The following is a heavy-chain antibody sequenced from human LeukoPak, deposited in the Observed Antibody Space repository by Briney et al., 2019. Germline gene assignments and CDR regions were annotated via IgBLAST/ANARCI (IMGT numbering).Heavy chain of an antibody. CDR2: IIPIFGTA. J-gene: IGHJ3*02. Sequence: SVKVSCKASGGTSSSYAISWVRQAPGQGLEWLGRIIPIFGTANYAQKFQGRVTITTDESTSTAYMELSSLRSEDTAVYYCAQGAIAVAGCHAFDIWGQGTMVTVSS. CDR3: AQGAIAVAGCHAFDI. D-gene: IGHD6-19*01. CDR1: GGTSSSYA. V-gene: IGHV1-69*05.